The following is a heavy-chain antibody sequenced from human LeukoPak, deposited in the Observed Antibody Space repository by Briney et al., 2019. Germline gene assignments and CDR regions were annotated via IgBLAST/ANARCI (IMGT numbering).Heavy chain of an antibody. CDR2: IYHSGTT. J-gene: IGHJ3*02. Sequence: SETLSLTCAVSGVAISRGGYAWNWIRQPPGKGLEWIAYIYHSGTTYYNPSLKSRVIISVDTSKNQFSLKLNSVTAADTAVYYCARHEWGITNAFDTWGQGTMVTVSS. CDR3: ARHEWGITNAFDT. V-gene: IGHV4-30-2*03. CDR1: GVAISRGGYA. D-gene: IGHD1-26*01.